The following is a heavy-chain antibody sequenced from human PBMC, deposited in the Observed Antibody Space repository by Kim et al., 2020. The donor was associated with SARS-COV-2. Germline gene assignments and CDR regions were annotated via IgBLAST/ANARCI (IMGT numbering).Heavy chain of an antibody. J-gene: IGHJ4*02. CDR3: ATDRLVRGVFDY. Sequence: YAHKVQARVTMTEDTSTDTDYMELSSLRAEDTAVYYCATDRLVRGVFDYWGQGTLVTVSS. D-gene: IGHD3-10*01. V-gene: IGHV1-24*01.